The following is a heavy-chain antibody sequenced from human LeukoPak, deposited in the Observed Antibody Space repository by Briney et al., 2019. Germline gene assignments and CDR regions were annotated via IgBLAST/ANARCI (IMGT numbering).Heavy chain of an antibody. CDR1: GGSISSYY. CDR2: IYTSGST. Sequence: PSETLSLTCTVSGGSISSYYWSWIRQPAGKGLEWIARIYTSGSTNYNPSLKSRVTMSVDTSKNQFSLKLSSVTAADTAVYYCARATYGSGSYYNAPFDYWGQGTLVTVSS. D-gene: IGHD3-10*01. CDR3: ARATYGSGSYYNAPFDY. J-gene: IGHJ4*02. V-gene: IGHV4-4*07.